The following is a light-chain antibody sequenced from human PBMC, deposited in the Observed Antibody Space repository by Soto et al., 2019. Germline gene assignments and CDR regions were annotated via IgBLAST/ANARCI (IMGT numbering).Light chain of an antibody. Sequence: QSVLTQPASVSGSPGQSITISCTGTSSDVGCYNFVSWYQQHPGKAPKLIIYEVTNRPSGVSDRFSGSKSGNTASLTISGLQAEDESDYYCSSYTSNRGVFGTGTKVTVL. V-gene: IGLV2-14*01. CDR2: EVT. CDR3: SSYTSNRGV. J-gene: IGLJ1*01. CDR1: SSDVGCYNF.